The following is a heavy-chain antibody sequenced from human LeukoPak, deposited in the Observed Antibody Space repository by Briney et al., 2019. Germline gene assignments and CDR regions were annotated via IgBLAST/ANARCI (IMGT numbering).Heavy chain of an antibody. V-gene: IGHV1-58*02. D-gene: IGHD3-3*01. J-gene: IGHJ4*02. CDR1: GFTFTSSA. CDR2: IVVGSGNT. CDR3: AAGGGFWSGYLSD. Sequence: GASVKVSCKASGFTFTSSAMQWVRQARGQRLEWIGWIVVGSGNTNYAQKFQERVTITRDMSTSTAYMELSSLRSEGTAVYYCAAGGGFWSGYLSDWGQGTLVTVSS.